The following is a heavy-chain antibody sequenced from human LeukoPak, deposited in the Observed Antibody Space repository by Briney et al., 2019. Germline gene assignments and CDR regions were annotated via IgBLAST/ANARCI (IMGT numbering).Heavy chain of an antibody. J-gene: IGHJ4*02. D-gene: IGHD6-13*01. Sequence: PGGSLRLSCVASGFTFGSYWMNWVRQAPGKGLEWVANIKQDESEKYYVDSVKGRFTISRDNAKNSLYLQMNSLRAEDTAVYYCARGAAVSLGYFREIAAAGNFRYYFDYWGQGTLVTVSS. CDR2: IKQDESEK. V-gene: IGHV3-7*01. CDR3: ARGAAVSLGYFREIAAAGNFRYYFDY. CDR1: GFTFGSYW.